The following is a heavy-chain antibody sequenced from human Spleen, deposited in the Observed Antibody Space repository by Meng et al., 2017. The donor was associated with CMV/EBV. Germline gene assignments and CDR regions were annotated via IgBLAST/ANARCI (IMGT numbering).Heavy chain of an antibody. Sequence: GSLRLSCAVSGGSISSSNWWSWVRQPPGKGLEWIGEIYHSGSTNYNPSLKSRVTISVDKSKNQFSLKLSSVTAADTAVYYCARQPAAIASTTHFDYWGQGTLVTVS. J-gene: IGHJ4*02. CDR1: GGSISSSNW. V-gene: IGHV4-4*02. CDR3: ARQPAAIASTTHFDY. D-gene: IGHD2-2*02. CDR2: IYHSGST.